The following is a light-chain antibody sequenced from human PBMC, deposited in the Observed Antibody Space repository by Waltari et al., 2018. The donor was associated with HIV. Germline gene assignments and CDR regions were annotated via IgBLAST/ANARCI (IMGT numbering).Light chain of an antibody. V-gene: IGLV2-14*01. CDR1: SSDFRDFKY. Sequence: QSALTQPASVSAYPGQSITISCTGSSSDFRDFKYVSWYQHHPGKAPKLMIFEVFNRPSWVLDRCSVSKSGYTASLTTSGLQTEDEGDYYCSSYTVRNTWVFGGGTKLTVL. CDR3: SSYTVRNTWV. CDR2: EVF. J-gene: IGLJ3*02.